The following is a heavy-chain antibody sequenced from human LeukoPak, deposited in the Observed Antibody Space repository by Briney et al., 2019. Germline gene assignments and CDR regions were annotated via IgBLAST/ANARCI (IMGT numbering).Heavy chain of an antibody. D-gene: IGHD5-24*01. J-gene: IGHJ6*02. CDR1: GDRFNNFV. CDR2: MISILGKP. Sequence: SVKVSCKTSGDRFNNFVITWVRQTPGQGLEWMGRMISILGKPNYGQRFQDRVTITADKSTSTAYMELSSLRSEDTAVYYCARDRGKGPHYYYGMDVWGQGTTVTVSS. V-gene: IGHV1-69*04. CDR3: ARDRGKGPHYYYGMDV.